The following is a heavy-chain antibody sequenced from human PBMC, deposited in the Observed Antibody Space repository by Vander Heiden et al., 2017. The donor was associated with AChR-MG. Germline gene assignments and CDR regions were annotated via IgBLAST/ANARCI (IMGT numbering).Heavy chain of an antibody. V-gene: IGHV1-46*01. CDR2: INPSGGST. D-gene: IGHD2-2*01. CDR1: GYTFTSYY. Sequence: QVQLVQSGAEVKKPGASVKVSCKPSGYTFTSYYMHWGRQAPGQGLAWMGIINPSGGSTSYAQKFQARVTMTRDTSTSTVYMELSSLRSEDTAVYYCARGPPYCSSTSCPNDYWGQGTLVTVSS. J-gene: IGHJ4*02. CDR3: ARGPPYCSSTSCPNDY.